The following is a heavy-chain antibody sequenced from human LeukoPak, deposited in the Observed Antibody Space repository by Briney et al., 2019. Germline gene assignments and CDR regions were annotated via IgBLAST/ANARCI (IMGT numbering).Heavy chain of an antibody. D-gene: IGHD3-10*01. V-gene: IGHV4-39*07. J-gene: IGHJ4*02. Sequence: SETLSLTCTVSGGSISSSSYYWGWIRQPPGKGLEWIGSIYYSGSTYYNPSLKSRVTISVDTSKNQFSLKLSSVTAADTAVYYCAREGYILPKSDYWGQGTLVTVSS. CDR1: GGSISSSSYY. CDR2: IYYSGST. CDR3: AREGYILPKSDY.